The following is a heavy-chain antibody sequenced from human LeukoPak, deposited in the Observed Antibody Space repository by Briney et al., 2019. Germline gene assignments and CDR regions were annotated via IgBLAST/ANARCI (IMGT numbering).Heavy chain of an antibody. CDR3: ARAGKKIWKTTNGGWFDP. Sequence: SQTLPLTCAVSGGSISSGGYSWSWIRQPPGKGLEWIGYIYHSGSTYYNPSLKSRVTISVDRSKNQFSLKLSSVTAADTALYYCARAGKKIWKTTNGGWFDPWGQGTLVTVSS. D-gene: IGHD1-7*01. CDR1: GGSISSGGYS. J-gene: IGHJ5*02. V-gene: IGHV4-30-2*01. CDR2: IYHSGST.